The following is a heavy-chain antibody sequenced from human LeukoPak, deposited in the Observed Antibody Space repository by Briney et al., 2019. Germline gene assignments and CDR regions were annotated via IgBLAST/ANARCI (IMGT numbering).Heavy chain of an antibody. CDR3: AKDSPGNCGGDC. CDR1: GFTFSSYA. Sequence: GGSLRLSCAASGFTFSSYAMSCVRQAPGRGLEWVSAISGSGGSTYYADSVKGRFTISRDNSKNTLYLQMNSLRAEDTAVYYCAKDSPGNCGGDCWGQGTLVTVSS. CDR2: ISGSGGST. J-gene: IGHJ4*02. V-gene: IGHV3-23*01. D-gene: IGHD2-21*01.